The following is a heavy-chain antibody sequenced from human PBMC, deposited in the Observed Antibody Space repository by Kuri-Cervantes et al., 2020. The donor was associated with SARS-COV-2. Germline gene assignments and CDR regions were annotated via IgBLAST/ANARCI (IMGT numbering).Heavy chain of an antibody. CDR3: AREYSYEPFFDY. CDR1: GGTFSSYA. J-gene: IGHJ4*02. CDR2: IIPIFGTA. V-gene: IGHV1-69*06. D-gene: IGHD5-18*01. Sequence: SVKVSCKASGGTFSSYAISWVRQAPGQGLEWMGGIIPIFGTANYAQKFQGRVTITADKSTSTAYMELSSLRSEDTAVYYCAREYSYEPFFDYWGQGTLVTVSS.